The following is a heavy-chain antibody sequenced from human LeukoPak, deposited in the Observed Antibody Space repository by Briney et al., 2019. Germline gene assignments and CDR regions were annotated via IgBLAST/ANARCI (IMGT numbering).Heavy chain of an antibody. CDR1: GFTFTNYG. CDR2: IRYDGSNK. D-gene: IGHD7-27*01. V-gene: IGHV3-30*02. CDR3: ATGAWGRGAFDI. Sequence: GGSLRLSCAASGFTFTNYGMHWVRQAPGKGLEWVASIRYDGSNKYYADSVKGRFTISRDNSKNTLYLQMNSLRAEDTAVYYCATGAWGRGAFDIWGQGTMVTVSS. J-gene: IGHJ3*02.